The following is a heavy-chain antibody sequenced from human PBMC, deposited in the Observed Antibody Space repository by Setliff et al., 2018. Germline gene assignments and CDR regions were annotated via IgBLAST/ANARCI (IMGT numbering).Heavy chain of an antibody. V-gene: IGHV1-46*01. Sequence: ASETVSCKASGYTFTSYFIHWVRQAPGQGLEWMGIINPSGGSTSYAQKFQGRVTMTRDTSTRTVYMELSSLRSEDTAMYYCARGPYGSGRHGWFDPWGQGTLVTVSS. CDR2: INPSGGST. D-gene: IGHD3-10*01. CDR3: ARGPYGSGRHGWFDP. J-gene: IGHJ5*02. CDR1: GYTFTSYF.